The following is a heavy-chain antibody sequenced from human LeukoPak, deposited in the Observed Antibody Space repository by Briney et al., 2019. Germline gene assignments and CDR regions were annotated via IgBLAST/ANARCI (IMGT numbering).Heavy chain of an antibody. J-gene: IGHJ4*02. CDR3: ATLRTGYCSGGSCLP. Sequence: ASVKVSCKVSGYTLTELSMHWVRQAPGKGLEWMGGFDPEDGETVYAQKFQGRVTMTEDTSTDTAYMELSSLRSEDTAVYYCATLRTGYCSGGSCLPWGQGTLVTVSS. V-gene: IGHV1-24*01. D-gene: IGHD2-15*01. CDR1: GYTLTELS. CDR2: FDPEDGET.